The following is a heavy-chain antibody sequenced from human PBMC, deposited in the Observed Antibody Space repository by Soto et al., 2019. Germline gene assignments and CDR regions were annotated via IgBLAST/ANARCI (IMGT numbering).Heavy chain of an antibody. V-gene: IGHV3-30*18. CDR1: GFTFISHG. Sequence: QVRLVESGGGVVQPGSSLRLSCAASGFTFISHGMHWVRQAPGKGLEWVALISYDGRDKYYADSVEGRFTISRDNSKKTVYRKLCSLRPEDTAVDDCAKYQGRIYNPFDYWVQGTLVTVSS. D-gene: IGHD1-1*01. J-gene: IGHJ4*02. CDR2: ISYDGRDK. CDR3: AKYQGRIYNPFDY.